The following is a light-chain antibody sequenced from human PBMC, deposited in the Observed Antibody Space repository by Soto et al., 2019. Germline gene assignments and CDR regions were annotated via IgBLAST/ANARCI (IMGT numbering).Light chain of an antibody. Sequence: EIVLTQSPGTLSLSPGERATLSCRASQSVSSIYLTCYQQKPGQAPRPLIQGASPRAPAIPARFTGSGSGTDFPLTPSRLEPEDFAVSSRQQYSSSPSITFGQG. CDR1: QSVSSIY. CDR2: GAS. V-gene: IGKV3-20*01. CDR3: QQYSSSPSIT. J-gene: IGKJ5*01.